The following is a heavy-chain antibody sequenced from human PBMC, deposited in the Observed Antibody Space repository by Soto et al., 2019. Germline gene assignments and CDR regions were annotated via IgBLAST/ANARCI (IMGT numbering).Heavy chain of an antibody. CDR3: ALLMITYGGVIADDAFDV. D-gene: IGHD3-16*02. V-gene: IGHV2-5*02. CDR1: GFSLTTRQVG. J-gene: IGHJ3*01. CDR2: IYWDHDK. Sequence: QITLNESGPTLVEPTQTLTLTCIFSGFSLTTRQVGVGWIRQPPGQAREWLAVIYWDHDKRYSPALDRRRTLTQDTSKNPVVLTMTHMDPMDTSTYYCALLMITYGGVIADDAFDVWGQGTMVTVSS.